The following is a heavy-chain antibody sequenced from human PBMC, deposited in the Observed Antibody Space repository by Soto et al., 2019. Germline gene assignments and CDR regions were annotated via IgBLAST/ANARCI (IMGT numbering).Heavy chain of an antibody. V-gene: IGHV1-2*04. CDR3: ARGITGPQLYYYYYGMDV. D-gene: IGHD1-20*01. CDR2: INPNSGGT. CDR1: GYTFTGYY. Sequence: ASVKVSCKASGYTFTGYYMHWVRQAPGQGLEWMGWINPNSGGTNYAQKFQGWVTMTRDTSISTAYMELSRLRSDDTAVYYCARGITGPQLYYYYYGMDVWGQGTTVTVSS. J-gene: IGHJ6*02.